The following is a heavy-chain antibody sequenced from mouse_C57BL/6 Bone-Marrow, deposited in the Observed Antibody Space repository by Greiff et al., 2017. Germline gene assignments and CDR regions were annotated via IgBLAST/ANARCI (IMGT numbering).Heavy chain of an antibody. D-gene: IGHD2-3*01. V-gene: IGHV1-78*01. J-gene: IGHJ1*03. CDR1: GYTFTDHT. CDR3: ARWRIFYDLWYFDV. Sequence: VQLQQSDPVLVKPGASVKISCKVSGYTFTDHTIHWMKQRPEQGLEWIGYIYPRDGSTKYNEKFKGKATLTADKSSSTAYMQLNSLTSEDSAVXFGARWRIFYDLWYFDVWGTGTTGTVSS. CDR2: IYPRDGST.